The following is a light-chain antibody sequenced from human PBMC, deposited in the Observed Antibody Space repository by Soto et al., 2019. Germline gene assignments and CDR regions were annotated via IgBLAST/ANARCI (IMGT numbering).Light chain of an antibody. CDR3: MQGTHWPIT. Sequence: DIVMTQSPLSLPVTPGEPASISCRSSQSLLHKSGYNYLDWYLQKPGQSPQLLIYLGSNRASGVPDRFSGSGSGTDFTLKISRVEAEDVGVYYCMQGTHWPITFGQGTRLEIK. CDR2: LGS. CDR1: QSLLHKSGYNY. J-gene: IGKJ5*01. V-gene: IGKV2-28*01.